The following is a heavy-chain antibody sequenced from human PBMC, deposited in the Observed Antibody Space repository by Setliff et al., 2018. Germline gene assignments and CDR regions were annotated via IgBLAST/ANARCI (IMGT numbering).Heavy chain of an antibody. Sequence: SETLSLTCAVYGGSFSGYYWSWIRQPPGKGLEWIGEINHSGSTNYNPSLKSRVTISVDTSKNQFSLKVDSVTAADTAMYYCARDGDYFGSGNRFDPWGQGTLVTVSS. CDR3: ARDGDYFGSGNRFDP. D-gene: IGHD3-10*01. CDR2: INHSGST. V-gene: IGHV4-34*01. J-gene: IGHJ5*02. CDR1: GGSFSGYY.